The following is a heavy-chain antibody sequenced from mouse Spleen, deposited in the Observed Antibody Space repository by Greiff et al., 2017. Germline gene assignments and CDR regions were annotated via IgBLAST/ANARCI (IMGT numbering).Heavy chain of an antibody. CDR2: IRNKANGYTT. CDR3: ARYYYGSSPYAMDY. J-gene: IGHJ4*01. Sequence: DVMLVESGGGLVQPGGSLSLSCAASGFTFTDYYMSWVRQPPGKALECLGFIRNKANGYTTEYSASVKGRFTISRDNSQSILYLQMNALRAEDSATYYCARYYYGSSPYAMDYWGQGTSVTVSS. D-gene: IGHD1-1*01. V-gene: IGHV7-3*01. CDR1: GFTFTDYY.